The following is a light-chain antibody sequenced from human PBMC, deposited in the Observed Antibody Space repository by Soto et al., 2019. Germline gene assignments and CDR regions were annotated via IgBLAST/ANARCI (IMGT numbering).Light chain of an antibody. CDR1: QSLLHTDGKTY. CDR2: EIS. V-gene: IGKV2D-29*01. CDR3: MQSVELPIT. Sequence: DIVMTQTPLSLSVTPGQPASVSCKSSQSLLHTDGKTYLFWYLQKPGQPPQLLIYEISNRFSGVPDRVSGSESGTDFKRTISQVEAEDVSVYYCMQSVELPITFGGGTKVEIK. J-gene: IGKJ4*01.